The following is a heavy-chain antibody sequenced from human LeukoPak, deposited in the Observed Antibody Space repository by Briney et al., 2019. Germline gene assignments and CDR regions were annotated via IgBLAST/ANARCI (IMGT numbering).Heavy chain of an antibody. CDR1: GGSISSRYY. Sequence: SSETLSLTCSVSGGSISSRYYWGWIRQSPGKGLEWIGGLYYTGSTYYNPSLKSRITISVDTSKNQFSLELTSVTAADTAVYYCASVYSLYDNWGQGILVIVSS. V-gene: IGHV4-39*01. CDR2: LYYTGST. D-gene: IGHD6-13*01. J-gene: IGHJ4*02. CDR3: ASVYSLYDN.